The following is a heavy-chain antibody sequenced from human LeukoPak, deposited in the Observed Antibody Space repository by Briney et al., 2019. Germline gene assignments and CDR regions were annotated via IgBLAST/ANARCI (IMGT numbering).Heavy chain of an antibody. V-gene: IGHV1-2*02. CDR1: GYTFTGYY. CDR2: INPNSGGT. D-gene: IGHD2-15*01. J-gene: IGHJ4*02. Sequence: ASVKVSCKASGYTFTGYYMHWVRQAPGQGLERMGWINPNSGGTDYAQKFQGRVTMTRDTSISTAYMELSRLRSDDTAVYYCARDEGLRIFDYWGQGTLVTVSS. CDR3: ARDEGLRIFDY.